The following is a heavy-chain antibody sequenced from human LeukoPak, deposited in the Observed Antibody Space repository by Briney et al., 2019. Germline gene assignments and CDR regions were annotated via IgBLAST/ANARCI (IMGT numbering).Heavy chain of an antibody. CDR2: FDPEDGET. Sequence: ASVKVSCKVSGYTLTELSMHWVRQAPGKGLEWMGGFDPEDGETIYAQKFQGRVTMTEDTSTDTAYMELSSLRSEDTAVSYCATGNSSGWYGDYFDYWGQGTLVTVSS. D-gene: IGHD6-19*01. CDR1: GYTLTELS. J-gene: IGHJ4*02. V-gene: IGHV1-24*01. CDR3: ATGNSSGWYGDYFDY.